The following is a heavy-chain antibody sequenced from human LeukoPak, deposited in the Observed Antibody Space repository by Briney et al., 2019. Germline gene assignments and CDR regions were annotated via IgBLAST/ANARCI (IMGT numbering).Heavy chain of an antibody. J-gene: IGHJ3*01. CDR1: GFTFSKYG. CDR2: ISGSGGST. V-gene: IGHV3-23*01. Sequence: GGSLRLSCAASGFTFSKYGMSWVRQAPGKGLEWVSVISGSGGSTDYADPVKGRFTISRDNSKNTLYLQMNSLRAEDTAVYYCAKDLGAYTAWGRGTMVTVSS. CDR3: AKDLGAYTA. D-gene: IGHD1-26*01.